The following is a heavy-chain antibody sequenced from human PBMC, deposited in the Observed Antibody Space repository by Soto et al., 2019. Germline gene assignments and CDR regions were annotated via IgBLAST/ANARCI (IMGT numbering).Heavy chain of an antibody. CDR1: GFTVSSIY. J-gene: IGHJ5*02. CDR3: ARDVLPTIIRGVIGWFDP. V-gene: IGHV3-30*03. Sequence: GGSLRLSCAASGFTVSSIYMSWVRQAPGKGLEWVSVISNDGSKKYYADSVKGRFTISRDNSKKALYLQMNSLRDEDTAVYYCARDVLPTIIRGVIGWFDPWGQGTLVTVSS. D-gene: IGHD3-10*01. CDR2: ISNDGSKK.